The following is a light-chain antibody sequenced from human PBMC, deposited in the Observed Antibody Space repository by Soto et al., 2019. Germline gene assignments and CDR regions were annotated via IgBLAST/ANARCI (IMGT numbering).Light chain of an antibody. CDR3: ASWDDSLNGVV. CDR1: DSNIGNNA. CDR2: YDD. Sequence: QSVLTQPPSVSEAPRQRVTISCSGSDSNIGNNAVNWYQQLPGKTPKLLIYYDDLLPSGVSDRFSGSKSGTSASLAISGLQSEDEADYYCASWDDSLNGVVFGGGTKLTVL. V-gene: IGLV1-36*01. J-gene: IGLJ2*01.